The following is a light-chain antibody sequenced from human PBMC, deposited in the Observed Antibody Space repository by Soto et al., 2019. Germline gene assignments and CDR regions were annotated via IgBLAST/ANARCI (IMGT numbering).Light chain of an antibody. J-gene: IGLJ1*01. V-gene: IGLV2-18*02. CDR1: SSDVGSYNR. Sequence: QSALTQPPSVSGSPGQSVTISCTGTSSDVGSYNRVSWYQQPPGTAPKLMIYDVGNRPSGVPDRFSVSKSGNTASLTISGLQADDEADYYCSSYTSSNTYVFGTGTKVTGL. CDR2: DVG. CDR3: SSYTSSNTYV.